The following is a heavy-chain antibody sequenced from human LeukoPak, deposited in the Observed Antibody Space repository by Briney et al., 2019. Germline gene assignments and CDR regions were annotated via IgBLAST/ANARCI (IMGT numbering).Heavy chain of an antibody. CDR3: ATIFADLGFDY. V-gene: IGHV1-69-2*01. CDR2: VDPEDGET. D-gene: IGHD3-3*01. Sequence: EASVKVSCKASGYTFTDYHMHWVQQAPGKGLEWMGRVDPEDGETIYAEKFHGRVTITADTSTDTAYMELSSLRSEDTAVYYCATIFADLGFDYWGQGTLVTVSS. CDR1: GYTFTDYH. J-gene: IGHJ4*02.